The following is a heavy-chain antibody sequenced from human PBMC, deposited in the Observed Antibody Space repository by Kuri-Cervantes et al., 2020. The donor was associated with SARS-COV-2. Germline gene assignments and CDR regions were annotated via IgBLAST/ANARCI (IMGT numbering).Heavy chain of an antibody. CDR1: GFTFSSYA. J-gene: IGHJ4*02. V-gene: IGHV3-23*01. Sequence: GESLKISCAASGFTFSSYAMSWVRRAPGKGLEWVSAISGSGGSTYYADSVKGRFTISRDNSKNTLYLQMNSLRAEDTAVYYCAKDRYVVVVPAAANHGDYWGQGTLVTVSS. D-gene: IGHD2-2*01. CDR3: AKDRYVVVVPAAANHGDY. CDR2: ISGSGGST.